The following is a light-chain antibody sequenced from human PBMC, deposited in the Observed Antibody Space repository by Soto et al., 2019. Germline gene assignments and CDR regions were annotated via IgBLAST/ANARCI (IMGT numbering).Light chain of an antibody. CDR1: QSITNSY. CDR3: QKYGNSRT. CDR2: GAS. V-gene: IGKV3-20*01. J-gene: IGKJ1*01. Sequence: PGERATLSCRASQSITNSYLAWYQQRPGLAPRLLIYGASIRATGIPDRFSGSGSGTDFALTISRLEPEDFAVYYCQKYGNSRTFGQGTKVHIK.